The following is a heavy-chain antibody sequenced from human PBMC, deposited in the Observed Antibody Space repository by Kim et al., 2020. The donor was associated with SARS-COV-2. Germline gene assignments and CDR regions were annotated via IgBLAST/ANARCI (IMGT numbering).Heavy chain of an antibody. V-gene: IGHV1-24*01. CDR3: ATGARGVDLTAFDI. J-gene: IGHJ3*02. Sequence: AQKFQGRVTMTEDTSTDTAYMELSSLRSEDTAVYYCATGARGVDLTAFDIWGQGTMVTVSS. D-gene: IGHD2-15*01.